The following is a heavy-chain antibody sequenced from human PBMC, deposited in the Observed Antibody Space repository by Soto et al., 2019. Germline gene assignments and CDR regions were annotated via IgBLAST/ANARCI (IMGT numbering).Heavy chain of an antibody. D-gene: IGHD7-27*01. CDR1: GFILSDCA. CDR3: AKDLSWGSNWYYYMDV. CDR2: ISSSSSVI. Sequence: GGSLRLSCATSGFILSDCAMNWVRQAPGKGLEWVSYISSSSSVIDYADSVKGRFTVSRDNARNSLYLQMNSLRAEDTAVYYCAKDLSWGSNWYYYMDVWGKGTTVTVSS. V-gene: IGHV3-48*01. J-gene: IGHJ6*03.